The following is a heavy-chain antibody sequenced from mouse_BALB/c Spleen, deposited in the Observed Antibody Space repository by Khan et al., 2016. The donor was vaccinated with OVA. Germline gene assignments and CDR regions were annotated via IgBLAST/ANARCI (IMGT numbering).Heavy chain of an antibody. CDR1: GYTFTSYW. J-gene: IGHJ2*01. CDR3: DYGSS. V-gene: IGHV1-7*01. D-gene: IGHD1-1*01. Sequence: QVQLKQSGAELAKPGASVKMSCKASGYTFTSYWMHWVKQRPGQGLEWIGYINPSTGYTEYNQKFKDKATLTADKSSSTAYMQLSSLTSDDSAVYYCDYGSSWGQGTTLTVSS. CDR2: INPSTGYT.